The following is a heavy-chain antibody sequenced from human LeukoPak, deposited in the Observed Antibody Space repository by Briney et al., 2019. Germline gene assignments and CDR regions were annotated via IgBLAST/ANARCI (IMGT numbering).Heavy chain of an antibody. CDR1: GFTVSGNY. V-gene: IGHV3-23*01. CDR2: ISGSGGST. Sequence: PGGSLRLSCAASGFTVSGNYTSWVRQAPGKGLEWVSGISGSGGSTYYADSVKGRFTISRDNSKNTLYLQMNNLRAEDTAVYYCAKDSLSNSYGYAGWDYWGQGTLVTVSS. D-gene: IGHD5-18*01. CDR3: AKDSLSNSYGYAGWDY. J-gene: IGHJ4*02.